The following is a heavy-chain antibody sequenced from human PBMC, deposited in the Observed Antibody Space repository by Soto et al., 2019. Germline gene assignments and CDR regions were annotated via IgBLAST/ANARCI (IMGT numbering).Heavy chain of an antibody. CDR3: ARDLAAGDY. CDR1: GYTFINYY. CDR2: FNPTSGST. J-gene: IGHJ4*02. Sequence: QVQLVQSGAEVKKPGASVKLSCKASGYTFINYYIHWVRQAPGQGLEWMGIFNPTSGSTNYAEKFQGRVTLSMDMSMRTVYMELSSLRFDDTVVYYCARDLAAGDYWGQGTLVTVSS. V-gene: IGHV1-46*01. D-gene: IGHD6-13*01.